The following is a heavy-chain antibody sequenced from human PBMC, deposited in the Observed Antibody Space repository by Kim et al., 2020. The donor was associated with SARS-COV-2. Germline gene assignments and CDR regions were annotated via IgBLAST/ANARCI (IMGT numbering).Heavy chain of an antibody. V-gene: IGHV3-23*01. Sequence: GGSLRLSCVGSGFTFDNYAMSWVRQAPGKGLEWVSVGSGVGVNKFYADSVRGRFTISRDNSKNILYLQMNSLRDEDTALYYCANMAVMYGDNYFYYYGM. CDR1: GFTFDNYA. CDR3: ANMAVMYGDNYFYYYGM. J-gene: IGHJ6*01. CDR2: GSGVGVNK. D-gene: IGHD2-8*01.